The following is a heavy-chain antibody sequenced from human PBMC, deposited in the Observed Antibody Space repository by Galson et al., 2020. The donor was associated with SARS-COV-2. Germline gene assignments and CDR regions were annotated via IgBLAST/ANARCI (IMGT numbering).Heavy chain of an antibody. CDR2: ISYDGSNK. V-gene: IGHV3-30-3*01. Sequence: GGSLRLSCAASGFTFSSYAMHWVRQAPGKGLEWVAVISYDGSNKYYADSVKGRFTISRDNSKNTLYLQMNSLRAEDTAVYYCARDDEVATIGWAFDYWGQGTLVTVSS. J-gene: IGHJ4*02. D-gene: IGHD5-12*01. CDR3: ARDDEVATIGWAFDY. CDR1: GFTFSSYA.